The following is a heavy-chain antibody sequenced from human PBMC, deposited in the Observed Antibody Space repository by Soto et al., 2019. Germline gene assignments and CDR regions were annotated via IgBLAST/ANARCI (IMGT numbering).Heavy chain of an antibody. CDR1: GYTFTGYF. D-gene: IGHD4-17*01. V-gene: IGHV1-2*02. CDR3: ARDYGDYDNWFDP. Sequence: ASVKVSCKASGYTFTGYFMHWVRQAPGQGLEWMGWINPNSGGTSYAQKFQGRVTMTRDTSISTAYMELTRLRSDDTSVYYCARDYGDYDNWFDPWGQGTLVTVSS. CDR2: INPNSGGT. J-gene: IGHJ5*02.